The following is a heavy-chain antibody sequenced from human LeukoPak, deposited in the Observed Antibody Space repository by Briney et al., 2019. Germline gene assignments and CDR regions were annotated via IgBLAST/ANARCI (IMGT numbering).Heavy chain of an antibody. CDR3: ARWGGGWRQFIGYFDY. V-gene: IGHV5-51*01. CDR2: IYPCDWDT. D-gene: IGHD5-24*01. CDR1: GYSFTSYW. J-gene: IGHJ4*02. Sequence: GESLQIPCRGSGYSFTSYWIGWVRQMPGKGREWMGSIYPCDWDTRYSPSFQGQVTISADKSNTTAYLQWSSLKAPDTAMYYCARWGGGWRQFIGYFDYWGQGTLVTVSS.